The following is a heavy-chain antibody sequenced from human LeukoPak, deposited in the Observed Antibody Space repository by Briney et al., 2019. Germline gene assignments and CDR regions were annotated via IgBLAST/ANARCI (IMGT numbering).Heavy chain of an antibody. J-gene: IGHJ5*02. D-gene: IGHD3-10*01. CDR2: IIPIFGTV. CDR1: GGTFSSSA. CDR3: AMEAPSGSYYPPGLRWFDP. V-gene: IGHV1-69*06. Sequence: GASVKVSCKASGGTFSSSAISWVRQAPGQGLEWMGGIIPIFGTVNYAQKFQGRVTITADKSTSTAYMELSSLRSEDTAVYYCAMEAPSGSYYPPGLRWFDPWGQGTLVTVSS.